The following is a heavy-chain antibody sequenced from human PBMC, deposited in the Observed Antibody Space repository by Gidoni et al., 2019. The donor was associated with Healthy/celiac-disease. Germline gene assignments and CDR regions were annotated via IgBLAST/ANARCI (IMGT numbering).Heavy chain of an antibody. CDR3: ARRPKRKVVPAPGPWFDP. V-gene: IGHV4-39*01. CDR2: IYYSGST. D-gene: IGHD2-2*01. Sequence: QLQLQESGPGLVKPSETLSLTCTVSGGSISSSSYYWGWLRQPPGKGLGWIGSIYYSGSTYYNPSLKSRVTIAVDTSKNQFSLKLSSVTAADTAVYYWARRPKRKVVPAPGPWFDPWGQGTLVTVSS. CDR1: GGSISSSSYY. J-gene: IGHJ5*02.